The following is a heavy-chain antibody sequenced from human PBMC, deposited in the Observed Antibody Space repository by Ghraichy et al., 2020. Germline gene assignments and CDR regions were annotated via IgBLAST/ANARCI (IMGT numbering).Heavy chain of an antibody. D-gene: IGHD2-15*01. CDR1: GTSITSYY. CDR3: ARVSGGSDDFVDY. J-gene: IGHJ4*02. Sequence: GSLRLSCAVSGTSITSYYWSWIRQPAGKGLEWIGRISTDGTTNYNPSLKSRVTMSVDTSKDQFSLKLNSVSAADTAVYYCARVSGGSDDFVDYWGQGTLVTVSS. V-gene: IGHV4-4*07. CDR2: ISTDGTT.